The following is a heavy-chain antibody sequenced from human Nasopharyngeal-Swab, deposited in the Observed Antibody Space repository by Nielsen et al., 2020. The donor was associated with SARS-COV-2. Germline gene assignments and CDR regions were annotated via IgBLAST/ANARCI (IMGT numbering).Heavy chain of an antibody. Sequence: GESLKISCAASGFIFNSYWMNWVRQAPGKGLEWVANINQDGSEKDYVDSVKGRFTVSRDNAKNSLYLQMNSLRAEDTAVYYCARDQGITIFGVGYGMDVWGQGTTVTVSS. CDR1: GFIFNSYW. D-gene: IGHD3-3*01. CDR2: INQDGSEK. J-gene: IGHJ6*02. V-gene: IGHV3-7*01. CDR3: ARDQGITIFGVGYGMDV.